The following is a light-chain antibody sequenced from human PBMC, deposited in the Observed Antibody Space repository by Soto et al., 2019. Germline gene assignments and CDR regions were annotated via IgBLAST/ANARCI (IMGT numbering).Light chain of an antibody. CDR2: DAS. Sequence: EIVLTQSPATLSLSPGERATLSCRASQSVSTYLAWFQHKPGQAPRLLIYDASSRATGIPARFSGSGSGTDFTLTISSLEPEDFAVYYCQQYGRSPPFIFGPGTKVDIK. V-gene: IGKV3-11*01. CDR3: QQYGRSPPFI. J-gene: IGKJ3*01. CDR1: QSVSTY.